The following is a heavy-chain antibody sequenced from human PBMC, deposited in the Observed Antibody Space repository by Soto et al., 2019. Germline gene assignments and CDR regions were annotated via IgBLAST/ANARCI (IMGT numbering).Heavy chain of an antibody. Sequence: GGSLRLSCAASGFTFSSYSMNWVRQAPGKGLEWVSYISSSSSTIYYADSVKGRFTISRDNAKNSLYLQMNSLRAEDTAVYYCARDHIVTTARLNWFDPWGQGTLVTVSS. CDR1: GFTFSSYS. J-gene: IGHJ5*02. CDR2: ISSSSSTI. CDR3: ARDHIVTTARLNWFDP. D-gene: IGHD3-16*02. V-gene: IGHV3-48*01.